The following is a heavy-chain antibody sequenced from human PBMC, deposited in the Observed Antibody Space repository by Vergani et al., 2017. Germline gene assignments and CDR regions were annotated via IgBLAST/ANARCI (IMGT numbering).Heavy chain of an antibody. CDR2: SYYTGST. V-gene: IGHV4-59*01. CDR1: GGSISGYY. J-gene: IGHJ3*02. D-gene: IGHD2-2*01. Sequence: QVQLQESGPGLVKPSETLSLTCTVSGGSISGYYWSWIRQPAGKGLEWIGYSYYTGSTNYSPSLKSRVTISVDTSKNQFSLKLRPVTAADTAVYYCARATLGYCSSTSCYGKALDIWGQGTMVTVSS. CDR3: ARATLGYCSSTSCYGKALDI.